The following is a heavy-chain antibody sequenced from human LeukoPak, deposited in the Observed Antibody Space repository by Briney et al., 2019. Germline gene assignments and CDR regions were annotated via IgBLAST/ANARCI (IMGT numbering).Heavy chain of an antibody. D-gene: IGHD4-17*01. Sequence: SETLSLTCTVSGGSISSYYWSWIRQPPGKGLEWFGYIYYSGNTNYNPSLKSRVTISVDTSKNQFSLKLSSVTAADTAVYYCASRSTVTTSGPVDYWGQGTLVTVSS. J-gene: IGHJ4*02. CDR1: GGSISSYY. CDR3: ASRSTVTTSGPVDY. V-gene: IGHV4-59*08. CDR2: IYYSGNT.